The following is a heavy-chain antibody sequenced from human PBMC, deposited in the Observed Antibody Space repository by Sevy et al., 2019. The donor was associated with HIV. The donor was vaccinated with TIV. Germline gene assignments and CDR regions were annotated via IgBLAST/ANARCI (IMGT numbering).Heavy chain of an antibody. CDR1: GYTFTSYY. J-gene: IGHJ4*02. D-gene: IGHD3-10*01. CDR2: INPSGGST. V-gene: IGHV1-46*03. Sequence: ASVKVSCKASGYTFTSYYMHWVRQAPGQGLEWMGIINPSGGSTSYAQKFQGRVTMTRDTSTSTVYMELSSLRSEDTAVYYCALSRPFGVVLGGSGSPIDYWGQRTLVTVSS. CDR3: ALSRPFGVVLGGSGSPIDY.